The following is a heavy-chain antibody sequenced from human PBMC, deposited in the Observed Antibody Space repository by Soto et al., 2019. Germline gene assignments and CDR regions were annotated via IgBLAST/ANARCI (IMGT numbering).Heavy chain of an antibody. CDR2: ISGSGGST. Sequence: EVQLLESGGGLVQPGGSLRLSCAASGFTFSSYAMSWVRQAPGKGLEWVSAISGSGGSTYYADSVKGRFTISRDNSKTTLYLQRNSLRAEDTAVYYCAKDPIVVVPPRLVDYWGQGTLVTVSS. CDR1: GFTFSSYA. CDR3: AKDPIVVVPPRLVDY. V-gene: IGHV3-23*01. D-gene: IGHD3-22*01. J-gene: IGHJ4*02.